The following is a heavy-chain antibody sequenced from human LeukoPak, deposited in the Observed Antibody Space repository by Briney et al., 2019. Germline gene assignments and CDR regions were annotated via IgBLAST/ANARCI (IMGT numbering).Heavy chain of an antibody. CDR2: ISSSSSTI. D-gene: IGHD3-10*01. Sequence: PGGSLRLSCAASGFTFSSYSMNWVRQAPGKGLEWVSYISSSSSTIYYADSVKGRFTISRDNAKNSLYLQMNSLRAEDTAVYYCARDPLVRGVTCIWFDPWGQGTLVTVSS. CDR1: GFTFSSYS. CDR3: ARDPLVRGVTCIWFDP. J-gene: IGHJ5*02. V-gene: IGHV3-48*01.